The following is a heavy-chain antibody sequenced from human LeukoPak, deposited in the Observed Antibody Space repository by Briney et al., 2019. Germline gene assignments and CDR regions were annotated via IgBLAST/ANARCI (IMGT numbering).Heavy chain of an antibody. V-gene: IGHV4-34*01. CDR3: ARVRGYCSGGSCYSRYYYYYYGMDV. CDR1: GGSFSGYY. D-gene: IGHD2-15*01. J-gene: IGHJ6*02. Sequence: SDTLSLTCAVYGGSFSGYYWSWIRQPPGKGLEWIGEINHSGSTNYNPSLKSRVTISVDTSKNQFSLKLSSVTAADTAVYYCARVRGYCSGGSCYSRYYYYYYGMDVWGQGTTVTVSS. CDR2: INHSGST.